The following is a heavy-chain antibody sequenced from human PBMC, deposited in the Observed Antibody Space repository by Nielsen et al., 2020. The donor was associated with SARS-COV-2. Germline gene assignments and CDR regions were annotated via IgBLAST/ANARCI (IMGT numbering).Heavy chain of an antibody. J-gene: IGHJ4*02. CDR3: AKSTGYGVFDY. Sequence: GESLKISCVVSGFTISTYAMSWVRQAPGKGLEWVSAISASTYYADSVKGRFTISRDNSKNTLYLQMNSLRAEDTAVYYCAKSTGYGVFDYWGQGTLVTVSS. D-gene: IGHD4-17*01. CDR1: GFTISTYA. CDR2: ISAST. V-gene: IGHV3-23*01.